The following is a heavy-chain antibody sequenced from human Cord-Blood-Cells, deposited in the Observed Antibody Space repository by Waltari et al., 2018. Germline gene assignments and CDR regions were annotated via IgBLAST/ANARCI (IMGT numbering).Heavy chain of an antibody. Sequence: QVQLPESGPGLVKPSETLSPTGTVSGGPTSSHYWRRLRQPPGKGLEWIGYIYYSGSTNYNPSLKSRVTISVDTSKNQFSLKLSSVTAADTAVYYCARSVEMATIFDYWGQGTLVTVSS. CDR1: GGPTSSHY. D-gene: IGHD5-12*01. CDR2: IYYSGST. J-gene: IGHJ4*02. CDR3: ARSVEMATIFDY. V-gene: IGHV4-59*11.